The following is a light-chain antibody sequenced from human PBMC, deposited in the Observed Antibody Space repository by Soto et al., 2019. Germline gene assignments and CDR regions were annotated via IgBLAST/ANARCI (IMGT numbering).Light chain of an antibody. CDR3: QEHYTYPWT. Sequence: DIQMTQSPSTLSASIGDTVTITCRASQSISSWLAWYQQKPGKAPKFLIHKVSTLVSGVPSRFSGSGSGTEFTLTSISLQHDDFATYFCQEHYTYPWTLGQGTKVDIK. CDR2: KVS. CDR1: QSISSW. J-gene: IGKJ1*01. V-gene: IGKV1-5*03.